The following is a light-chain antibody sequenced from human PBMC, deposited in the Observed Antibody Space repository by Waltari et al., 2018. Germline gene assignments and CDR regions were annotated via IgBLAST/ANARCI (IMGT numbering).Light chain of an antibody. CDR2: KAS. Sequence: DIQMTQSPSSLSASVGDRVTITCRASQDISSWLAWYQQKPGKAPNLLIYKASSLQSEVPSRFSGSGSGTDFTLTISSLQPEDFATYFCQQYNSAPRTFGQGTKVEIK. V-gene: IGKV1-12*01. CDR1: QDISSW. J-gene: IGKJ1*01. CDR3: QQYNSAPRT.